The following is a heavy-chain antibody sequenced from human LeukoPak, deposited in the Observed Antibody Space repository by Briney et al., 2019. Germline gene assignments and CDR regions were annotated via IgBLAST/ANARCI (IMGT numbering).Heavy chain of an antibody. Sequence: GGSLRLSCAASGFTFSSYSMNWVRQAPGKGLEWDSSISSSSSYIYYADSVKGRFTISRDNAKNSLYLQMNSLRAEDTAVYYCARGSAAGTFDYWGQGTLVTVSS. D-gene: IGHD6-13*01. CDR1: GFTFSSYS. V-gene: IGHV3-21*01. CDR3: ARGSAAGTFDY. J-gene: IGHJ4*02. CDR2: ISSSSSYI.